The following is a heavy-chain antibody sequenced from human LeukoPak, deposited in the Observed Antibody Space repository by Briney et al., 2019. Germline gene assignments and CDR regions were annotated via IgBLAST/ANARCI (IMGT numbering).Heavy chain of an antibody. CDR2: ISRSGDYI. Sequence: GESLRLSCAASGFTFSSYTMTWVRQAPGKGLEWVSSISRSGDYIFYADSVRGRFTISRDNAKNSLYLQMTSLRADDTAVYYCAKDRLVGGSDRHPLDYRGQGTLVTVSS. CDR3: AKDRLVGGSDRHPLDY. CDR1: GFTFSSYT. J-gene: IGHJ4*02. V-gene: IGHV3-21*01. D-gene: IGHD1-26*01.